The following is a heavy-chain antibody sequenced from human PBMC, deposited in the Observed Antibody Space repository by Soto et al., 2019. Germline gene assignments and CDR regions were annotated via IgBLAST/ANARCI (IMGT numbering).Heavy chain of an antibody. CDR3: VRDFEY. CDR1: GFTFSTYW. J-gene: IGHJ4*02. Sequence: EVQLLESGGGLVQPGGSLRLSCEASGFTFSTYWMRWVRQAPGKGLVWVSRINSDGSSTNYADSVKGRVTISRDNAKNTLYLQMNSLRAEDTAVYYCVRDFEYWGQGTLVTVSS. CDR2: INSDGSST. V-gene: IGHV3-74*01.